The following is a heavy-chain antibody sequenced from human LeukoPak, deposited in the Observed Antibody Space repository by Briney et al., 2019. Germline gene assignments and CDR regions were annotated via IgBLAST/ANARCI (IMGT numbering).Heavy chain of an antibody. CDR2: IIPIFGTA. Sequence: ASVKVSCKASGGTFSSYAISWVRQAPGQGLEWMGRIIPIFGTANYAQKFQGRVTITTDESTSTAYMELSSLRSEDTAVYYCVSTCTNGVCPNFDYWGQGTLVTVSS. CDR1: GGTFSSYA. D-gene: IGHD2-8*01. V-gene: IGHV1-69*05. CDR3: VSTCTNGVCPNFDY. J-gene: IGHJ4*02.